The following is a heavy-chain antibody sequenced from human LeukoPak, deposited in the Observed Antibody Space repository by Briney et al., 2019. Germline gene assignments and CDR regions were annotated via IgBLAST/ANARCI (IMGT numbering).Heavy chain of an antibody. CDR2: IIPIFGTA. CDR3: ARGREQLWSPYDY. CDR1: GGTFSSYA. D-gene: IGHD5-18*01. V-gene: IGHV1-69*05. Sequence: ASVKVSCKASGGTFSSYAISWVRQAPGQGLEWMGRIIPIFGTANYAQKFQGRVTVTTDESTSTAYMELSSLRSEDTAVYYCARGREQLWSPYDYWGQGTLVTVSS. J-gene: IGHJ4*02.